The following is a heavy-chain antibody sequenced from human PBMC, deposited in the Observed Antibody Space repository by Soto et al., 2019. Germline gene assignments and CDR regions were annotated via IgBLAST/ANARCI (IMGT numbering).Heavy chain of an antibody. CDR2: IDIGGNT. V-gene: IGHV3-66*01. CDR3: ARGRGSTGYLGREHYFDY. J-gene: IGHJ4*02. Sequence: EVQVVESGGGLVQPGGSLRLSCAASGFSVTNNYMNWVRQAPGKGLEWVSIIDIGGNTYYADSVKDRLTISRDNSRNTLYIHMDSLRAEDTAVYYCARGRGSTGYLGREHYFDYWGQGTLVTVSP. CDR1: GFSVTNNY. D-gene: IGHD2-2*01.